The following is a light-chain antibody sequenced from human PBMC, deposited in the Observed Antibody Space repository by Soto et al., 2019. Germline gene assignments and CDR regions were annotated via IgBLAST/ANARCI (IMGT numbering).Light chain of an antibody. CDR3: QQHGSSPAT. CDR2: GAS. Sequence: IVLSQSPGTLSLSPGEIATLSCSASQSVSSSYLAWYQQRPGQAPRLLIYGASSRATGIPDRFSGSGSGTDFTLTISRLEPEDFAVYYCQQHGSSPATFGQGTKADIK. CDR1: QSVSSSY. V-gene: IGKV3-20*01. J-gene: IGKJ1*01.